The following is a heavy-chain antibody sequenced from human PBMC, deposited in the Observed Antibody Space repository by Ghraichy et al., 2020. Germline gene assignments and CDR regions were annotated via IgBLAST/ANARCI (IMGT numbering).Heavy chain of an antibody. CDR2: ISYDGSNK. D-gene: IGHD6-19*01. J-gene: IGHJ3*02. CDR3: ARGGGAVAGTHEAFDI. CDR1: GFTFSSYA. V-gene: IGHV3-30-3*01. Sequence: GGSLRLSCAASGFTFSSYAMHWVRQAPGKGLEWVAVISYDGSNKYYADSVKGRFTISRDNSKNTLYLQMNSLRAEDTAVYYCARGGGAVAGTHEAFDIWGQGTMVTVSS.